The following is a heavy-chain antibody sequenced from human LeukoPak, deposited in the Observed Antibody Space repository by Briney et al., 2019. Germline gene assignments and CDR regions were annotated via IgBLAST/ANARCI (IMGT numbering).Heavy chain of an antibody. CDR2: IHHSGGT. D-gene: IGHD5-18*01. CDR3: ARVASVSSYGSSFRRYYYMDV. Sequence: SETLSLTCTVSGGSISSYYWSWIRQPQGKGLEWTGYIHHSGGTNYNPSLKSRVTILVDTTKNQFSLKLSSVTAADTAVYYCARVASVSSYGSSFRRYYYMDVWGKGTTVTVSS. V-gene: IGHV4-59*01. CDR1: GGSISSYY. J-gene: IGHJ6*03.